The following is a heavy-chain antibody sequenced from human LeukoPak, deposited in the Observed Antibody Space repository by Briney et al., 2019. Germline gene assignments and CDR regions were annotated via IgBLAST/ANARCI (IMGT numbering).Heavy chain of an antibody. CDR1: GGTFSSYA. CDR3: AGGLGIRDAFDI. V-gene: IGHV1-69*04. J-gene: IGHJ3*02. Sequence: GASVKASCKASGGTFSSYAISWVRQAPGQGLEWMGRIIPILGIANYAQKFQGRVTITADKSTSTAYMELSSLRSEDTAVYYCAGGLGIRDAFDIWGQGTMVTVSS. D-gene: IGHD1-14*01. CDR2: IIPILGIA.